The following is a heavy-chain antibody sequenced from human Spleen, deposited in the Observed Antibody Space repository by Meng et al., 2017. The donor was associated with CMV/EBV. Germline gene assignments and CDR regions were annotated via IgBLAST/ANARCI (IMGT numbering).Heavy chain of an antibody. D-gene: IGHD6-13*01. V-gene: IGHV3-9*01. CDR2: ISWNSGSI. CDR3: AKDISSSWTQPFDY. J-gene: IGHJ4*02. CDR1: GFTFDDYA. Sequence: SLKISCAASGFTFDDYAMHWVRQAPGKGLEWVSGISWNSGSIGYADSVKGRFTISRDNAKNSLYLQMNSLRAEDTALYYCAKDISSSWTQPFDYWGQGTLVTVSS.